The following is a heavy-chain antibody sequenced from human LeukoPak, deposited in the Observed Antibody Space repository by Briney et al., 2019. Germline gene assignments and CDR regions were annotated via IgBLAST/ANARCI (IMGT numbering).Heavy chain of an antibody. V-gene: IGHV3-74*01. Sequence: GGSLRLSCAASGFTFSTYWMHWVRQAPGKGLVWVSRINSDGSSTSYADSVKGRFTISRDNAKNTLYLQMNSLRAEDTAVYYCAKGPPRIVVVPAAIGGDYWGQGTLVTVSS. CDR1: GFTFSTYW. D-gene: IGHD2-2*01. J-gene: IGHJ4*02. CDR2: INSDGSST. CDR3: AKGPPRIVVVPAAIGGDY.